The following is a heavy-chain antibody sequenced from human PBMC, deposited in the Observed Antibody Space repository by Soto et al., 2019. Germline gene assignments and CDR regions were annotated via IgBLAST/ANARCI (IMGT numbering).Heavy chain of an antibody. Sequence: PGESLKISCKGSGYSFTSYWIGWVRQMPGKGLEWMGIIYPGDSDTRYSPSLQGQVTISADKSISTAYLQWSSLKASDTAMYYCARTYCSSTSCYFVHGMDVWGQGTTVTVSS. J-gene: IGHJ6*02. V-gene: IGHV5-51*01. CDR3: ARTYCSSTSCYFVHGMDV. CDR1: GYSFTSYW. D-gene: IGHD2-2*01. CDR2: IYPGDSDT.